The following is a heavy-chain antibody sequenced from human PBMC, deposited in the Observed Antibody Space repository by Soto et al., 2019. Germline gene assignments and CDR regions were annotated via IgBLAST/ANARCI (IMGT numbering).Heavy chain of an antibody. CDR2: IYSGGST. CDR3: ARVDCSSTSCYHYYYGMDV. D-gene: IGHD2-2*01. J-gene: IGHJ6*02. CDR1: GFTVSSNY. V-gene: IGHV3-66*01. Sequence: GGSLRLSCAASGFTVSSNYMGWVRQAPGKGLERVSVIYSGGSTYYADSVKGRFTISRDNSKNTLYLQMNSLRAEDTAVYYCARVDCSSTSCYHYYYGMDVWGQGTTVTVSS.